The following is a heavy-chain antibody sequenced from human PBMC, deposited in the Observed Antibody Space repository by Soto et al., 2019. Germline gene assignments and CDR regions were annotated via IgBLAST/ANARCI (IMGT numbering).Heavy chain of an antibody. CDR2: IIPIFATP. CDR1: GGTFSNSA. CDR3: ARDRRGFIAVAVHNWFDP. Sequence: QVQLVQSGAEVKKPGSSVKVSCKASGGTFSNSAISWVRQAPGQGLEWMGGIIPIFATPKYAQQFQGRVSMTADESTSTAYMELSSLRSEDTAVYYCARDRRGFIAVAVHNWFDPWGQGTLVTVSS. V-gene: IGHV1-69*01. D-gene: IGHD6-19*01. J-gene: IGHJ5*02.